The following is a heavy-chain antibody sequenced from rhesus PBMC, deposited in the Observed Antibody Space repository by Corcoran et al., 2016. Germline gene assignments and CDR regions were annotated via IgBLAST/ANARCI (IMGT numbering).Heavy chain of an antibody. CDR3: ARNDDYGNYFDC. CDR1: GFSISTSGMG. Sequence: QVTLKESGPALVKPTQTLTLTCTFSGFSISTSGMGVGWIRQPPGKALEWLALIYWDDEKNSNPSLQCRLTISKDTSKNQVVLTMTNMDPVDTSTYYCARNDDYGNYFDCWGQGVLVTVSS. D-gene: IGHD4-29*01. J-gene: IGHJ4*01. V-gene: IGHV2-174*01. CDR2: IYWDDEK.